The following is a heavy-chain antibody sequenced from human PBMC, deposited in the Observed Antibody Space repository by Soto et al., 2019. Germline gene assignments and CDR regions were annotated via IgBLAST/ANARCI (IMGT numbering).Heavy chain of an antibody. V-gene: IGHV1-69*12. CDR2: IIPIFTTT. Sequence: QVHLVQSGAEVKKPGSSVKVSCKAPGGTFSSHAINWVRQAPGQGLEWMGRIIPIFTTTNYAQKFQGRVSMNADQSTTTAYMELSSLKHDDSAVYYCAREVAADGTFREDVFDLWGQGTLVTVSS. CDR1: GGTFSSHA. J-gene: IGHJ3*01. D-gene: IGHD6-13*01. CDR3: AREVAADGTFREDVFDL.